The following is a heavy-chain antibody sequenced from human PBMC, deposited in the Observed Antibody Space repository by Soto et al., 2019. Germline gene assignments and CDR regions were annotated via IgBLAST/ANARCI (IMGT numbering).Heavy chain of an antibody. CDR2: ARNKDNSYFT. CDR3: VRGKGGFLYYYMDV. Sequence: EVQLVESGGGLVQPGGSLRLSCAASGFTFSDHYMDWVRQAPGKGLEWVGRARNKDNSYFTEYAASVKGRVTISRDESQNSLYLQMNSLKTEDTAVYSCVRGKGGFLYYYMDVWGKGTTVTVS. CDR1: GFTFSDHY. V-gene: IGHV3-72*01. J-gene: IGHJ6*03.